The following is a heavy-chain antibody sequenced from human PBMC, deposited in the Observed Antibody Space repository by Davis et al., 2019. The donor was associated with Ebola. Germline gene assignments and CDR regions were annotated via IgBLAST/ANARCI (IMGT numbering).Heavy chain of an antibody. CDR3: ARGTTYGDHEVSFDH. J-gene: IGHJ4*02. D-gene: IGHD4-17*01. V-gene: IGHV3-23*01. CDR2: ISGSGSST. CDR1: GFTFSRYA. Sequence: GESLKISCAASGFTFSRYAMTWVRQAPGKGLEWVSAISGSGSSTYYADSVKGRFTISRDNSKNTVYLQMNSLRFEETGVYYCARGTTYGDHEVSFDHWGQGTLVTVSS.